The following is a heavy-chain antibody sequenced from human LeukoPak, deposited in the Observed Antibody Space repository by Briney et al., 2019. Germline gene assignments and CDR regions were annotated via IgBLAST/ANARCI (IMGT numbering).Heavy chain of an antibody. Sequence: GGSLRLSCAASGFTFSSYAMSWVRQAPGKGLEWVSAISGRGGSTYYTDSVKGRFTISRDSSKNRLYLQMNSLRAEDTAVYYCTKGLGHSTSVDYWGQGTLVTVSS. CDR3: TKGLGHSTSVDY. V-gene: IGHV3-23*01. CDR1: GFTFSSYA. D-gene: IGHD6-6*01. J-gene: IGHJ4*02. CDR2: ISGRGGST.